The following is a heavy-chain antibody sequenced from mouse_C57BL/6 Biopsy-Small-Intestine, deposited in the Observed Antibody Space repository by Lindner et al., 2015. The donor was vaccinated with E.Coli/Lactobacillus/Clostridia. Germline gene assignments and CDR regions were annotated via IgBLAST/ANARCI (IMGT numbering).Heavy chain of an antibody. CDR3: AREGGWAATTTVPDV. J-gene: IGHJ1*01. CDR2: ISTYNHNT. CDR1: GYTFTTYG. Sequence: SVKVSCKASGYTFTTYGISWVRQAPGQGLEWMGWISTYNHNTDYAEKFQGRVTMTTDTSTSTAYMELRSLRSDDTAVYYCAREGGWAATTTVPDVWGQGTLVTVSS. D-gene: IGHD1-1*01. V-gene: IGHV1-81*01.